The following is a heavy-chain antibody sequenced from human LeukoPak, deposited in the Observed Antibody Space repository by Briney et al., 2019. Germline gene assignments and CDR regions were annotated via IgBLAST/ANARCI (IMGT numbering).Heavy chain of an antibody. Sequence: GGSLRLSCAASGFTFSSYAMSWVRQAPGKGLEWVSAISGSGGSTYYADSVKGRFTISRDNSKNTLYLQMNSLRAEDTVVYYCAKALNQYSGSYYDHYWGQGTLVTVSS. CDR3: AKALNQYSGSYYDHY. J-gene: IGHJ4*02. CDR1: GFTFSSYA. CDR2: ISGSGGST. V-gene: IGHV3-23*01. D-gene: IGHD1-26*01.